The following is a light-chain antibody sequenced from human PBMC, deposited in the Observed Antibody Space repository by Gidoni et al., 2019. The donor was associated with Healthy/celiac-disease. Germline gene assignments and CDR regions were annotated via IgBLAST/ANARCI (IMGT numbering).Light chain of an antibody. V-gene: IGKV3-15*01. CDR3: QQYNNWPRT. Sequence: EIGMTPAPATLSVSPGESATLSCKASQSVSSNLAWYQQKPGQAPRLLIYGASTRATGIPARFSGSGSGTEFTLTISSLQSEDFAVYYCQQYNNWPRTFGQGTKVEIK. CDR1: QSVSSN. CDR2: GAS. J-gene: IGKJ1*01.